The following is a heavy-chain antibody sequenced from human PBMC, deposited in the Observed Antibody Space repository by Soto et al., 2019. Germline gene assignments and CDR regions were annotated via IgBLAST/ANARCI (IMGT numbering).Heavy chain of an antibody. J-gene: IGHJ5*02. CDR3: ARANRPITMTYLNWFDP. Sequence: SETLSLTCTVSGGSISSSNYYWGWIRQPPGKGLEWIGSIFYTWSTYYNPSLKSRLTISVDTSKNQFSLKLSSVTAADTAVYYCARANRPITMTYLNWFDPWGQGTLVNVS. CDR2: IFYTWST. CDR1: GGSISSSNYY. D-gene: IGHD3-22*01. V-gene: IGHV4-39*01.